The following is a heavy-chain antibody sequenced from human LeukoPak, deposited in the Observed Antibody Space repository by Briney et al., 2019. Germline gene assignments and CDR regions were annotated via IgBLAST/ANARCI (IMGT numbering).Heavy chain of an antibody. CDR3: AKDLGSYYDFWGGYNY. J-gene: IGHJ4*02. CDR2: IWYDGSNK. Sequence: PGGSLRLSCAASGFTFSSYGMHWVRQAPGKGLEWVAVIWYDGSNKYYADSVKGRFTISRDNSKNTLYLQMNSLRAEDTAVYYCAKDLGSYYDFWGGYNYWGQGTLVTVSS. D-gene: IGHD3-3*01. V-gene: IGHV3-33*06. CDR1: GFTFSSYG.